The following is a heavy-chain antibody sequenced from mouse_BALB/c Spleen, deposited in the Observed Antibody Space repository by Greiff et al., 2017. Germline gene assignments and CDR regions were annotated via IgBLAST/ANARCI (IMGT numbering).Heavy chain of an antibody. J-gene: IGHJ3*01. D-gene: IGHD2-4*01. CDR3: VRHAYDYPFAY. V-gene: IGHV10-1*02. CDR2: IRSKSNNYAT. CDR1: GFTFNTYA. Sequence: EVQGVESGGGLVQPKGSLKLSCAASGFTFNTYAMNWVRQAPGKGLEWVARIRSKSNNYATYYADSVKDRFTISRDDSQSMLYLQMNNLKTEDTAMYYCVRHAYDYPFAYWGQGTLVTVSA.